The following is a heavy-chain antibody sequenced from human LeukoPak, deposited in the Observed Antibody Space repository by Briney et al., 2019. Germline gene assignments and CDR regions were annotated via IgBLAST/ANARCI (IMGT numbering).Heavy chain of an antibody. CDR1: GYSFTSYW. D-gene: IGHD4-17*01. Sequence: WESLKISCKGSGYSFTSYWIGWVRQMPGKGLEWMVIIYPGDSDTRYSPSFQGQVTISADKSISTAYLQWSSLKASDTAMYYCARLPSYGGNSNYYYYYGMDVWGQGTTVTVSS. J-gene: IGHJ6*02. CDR3: ARLPSYGGNSNYYYYYGMDV. CDR2: IYPGDSDT. V-gene: IGHV5-51*01.